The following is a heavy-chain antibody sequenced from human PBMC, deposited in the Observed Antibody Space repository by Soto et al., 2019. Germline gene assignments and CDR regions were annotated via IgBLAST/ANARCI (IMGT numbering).Heavy chain of an antibody. J-gene: IGHJ4*02. CDR3: ARHRPQEDGTKKGFDH. V-gene: IGHV4-39*01. CDR1: GDSINSGTYS. Sequence: SETLSLTCTVSGDSINSGTYSWGWIRQPPGKGLEDIGTIYYSGNTYYNSSLKSRVTISLDTSKNQFSLKLTSVTAADTAVYYCARHRPQEDGTKKGFDHWDQGTLVTVSS. CDR2: IYYSGNT. D-gene: IGHD2-15*01.